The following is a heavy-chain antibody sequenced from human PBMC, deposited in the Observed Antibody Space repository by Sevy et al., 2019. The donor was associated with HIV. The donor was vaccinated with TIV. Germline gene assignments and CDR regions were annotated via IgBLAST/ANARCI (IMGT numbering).Heavy chain of an antibody. V-gene: IGHV3-15*01. D-gene: IGHD3-22*01. CDR3: ATESLEGNYYDSSGCHDIYYYGMDV. CDR1: GFTFSKNW. J-gene: IGHJ6*02. Sequence: GGFLRLSCLASGFTFSKNWMSWVRQAPGKGLEWVGRIKSKTEGGTTDYAAPVKGRFTILRDDSKNTLYLQMNSLKTEDTAVYYCATESLEGNYYDSSGCHDIYYYGMDVWGQGTAVTVSS. CDR2: IKSKTEGGTT.